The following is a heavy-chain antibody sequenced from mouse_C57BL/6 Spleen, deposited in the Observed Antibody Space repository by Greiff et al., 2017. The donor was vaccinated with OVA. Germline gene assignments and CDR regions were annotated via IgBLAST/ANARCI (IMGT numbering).Heavy chain of an antibody. CDR2: IYPGDGDT. D-gene: IGHD2-4*01. Sequence: QVQLQQSGPELVKPGASVKISCKASGYAFSSSWMNWVKQRPGKGLEWIGRIYPGDGDTNYNGKFKGKATLTADKSSSTAYMQLSSLTSEDSAVYFCARFDYECWFAYWGQGTLVTVSA. J-gene: IGHJ3*01. V-gene: IGHV1-82*01. CDR3: ARFDYECWFAY. CDR1: GYAFSSSW.